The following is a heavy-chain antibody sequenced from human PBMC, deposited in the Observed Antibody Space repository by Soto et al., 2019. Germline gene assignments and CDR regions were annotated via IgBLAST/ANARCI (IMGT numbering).Heavy chain of an antibody. CDR1: GFTFRSHA. Sequence: EVQLLESGGGLVQPGGSLRLSCAASGFTFRSHAMSWVRQAPGKGLEWVSAISGRGGSTYYADSVKGRFTISRDNSKNTLYLQMNSLRAEDTAVYYCVRHFDSGGYCIEYWGQGTLVTVSS. V-gene: IGHV3-23*01. J-gene: IGHJ4*02. D-gene: IGHD3-22*01. CDR2: ISGRGGST. CDR3: VRHFDSGGYCIEY.